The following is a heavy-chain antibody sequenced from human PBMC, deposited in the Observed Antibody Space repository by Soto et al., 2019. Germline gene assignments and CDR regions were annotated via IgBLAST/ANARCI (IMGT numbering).Heavy chain of an antibody. CDR2: INHSGST. J-gene: IGHJ5*02. V-gene: IGHV4-34*01. CDR1: GGSFSGYY. D-gene: IGHD2-2*01. CDR3: ARAHDCSSTGCYGVHAVREDKRNAYNWFDP. Sequence: PSETLSLTCAVYGGSFSGYYWSWIRQPPGKGLEWIGEINHSGSTNYNPSLKSRVTISVDTSKNQFSLKLSSVTAADTAVYYCARAHDCSSTGCYGVHAVREDKRNAYNWFDPWGQGTLVTVSS.